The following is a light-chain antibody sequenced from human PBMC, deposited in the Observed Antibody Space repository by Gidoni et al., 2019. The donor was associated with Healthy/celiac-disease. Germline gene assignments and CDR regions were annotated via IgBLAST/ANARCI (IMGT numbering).Light chain of an antibody. CDR3: QQRSNWPLLT. J-gene: IGKJ4*01. CDR2: DAS. Sequence: EIVLTQSPATLSLSPGERATLSCRARQSVSSYLAWYQQKPGKAPRLLIYDASNRATGIPARFSGSGSGTDFTLTISSLEPEDFAVYYCQQRSNWPLLTFGGXTKVEIK. V-gene: IGKV3-11*01. CDR1: QSVSSY.